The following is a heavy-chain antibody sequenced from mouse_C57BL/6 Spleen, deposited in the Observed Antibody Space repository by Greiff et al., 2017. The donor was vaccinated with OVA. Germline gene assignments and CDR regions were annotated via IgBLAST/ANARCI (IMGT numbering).Heavy chain of an antibody. D-gene: IGHD1-1*01. Sequence: EVMLVESGGGLVKPGGSLKLSCAASGFTFSSYAMSWVRQTPEKRLEWVATISDGGSYTYYPDNVKGRFTISRDNAKNNLYLQMSHLKSEDTAMYYCARDGGGSSPFAYWGQGTLVTVSA. J-gene: IGHJ3*01. V-gene: IGHV5-4*01. CDR3: ARDGGGSSPFAY. CDR1: GFTFSSYA. CDR2: ISDGGSYT.